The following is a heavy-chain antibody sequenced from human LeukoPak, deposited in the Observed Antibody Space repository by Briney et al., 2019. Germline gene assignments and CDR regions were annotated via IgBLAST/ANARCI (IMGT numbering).Heavy chain of an antibody. CDR1: GFTFSSYA. CDR3: ANVQSNYYYYGMDV. V-gene: IGHV3-23*01. J-gene: IGHJ6*02. Sequence: GGSLRLSCAASGFTFSSYAMSWVRQAPGKGLEWVSIISSNGGSTYYADSVKGWFTISRDNSKNTLYLQMNSLRVEDTAVYYCANVQSNYYYYGMDVWGQGTTVTVSS. CDR2: ISSNGGST.